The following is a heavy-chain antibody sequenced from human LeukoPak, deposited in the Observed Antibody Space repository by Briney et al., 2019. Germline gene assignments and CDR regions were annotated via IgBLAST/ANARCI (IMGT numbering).Heavy chain of an antibody. J-gene: IGHJ3*02. CDR1: GGSISSSSYY. V-gene: IGHV4-39*07. CDR2: IYYSGST. CDR3: ARPLIAAAADGWHDAFDI. D-gene: IGHD6-13*01. Sequence: SETLSLTCTVSGGSISSSSYYWGWIRQPPGKGLEWIGSIYYSGSTYYNPSLKSRVTISVDTSKNQFSLKLSSVTAADTAVYYCARPLIAAAADGWHDAFDIWGQGTMVTVSS.